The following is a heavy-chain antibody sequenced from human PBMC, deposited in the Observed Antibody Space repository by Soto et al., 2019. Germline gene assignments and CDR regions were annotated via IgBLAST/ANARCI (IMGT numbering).Heavy chain of an antibody. V-gene: IGHV3-33*03. Sequence: QVQLVESGGGVVHPGMSVRLSCAASGFIFNEYGMHWVRQAPGKGLEWVAGIWYDGSNKYYADSVKGRFTISRDNSKNTMSLQMNNLRAEETAVYYCARWGCSGTNCNLNQRSYDLWGQGTLVTVSS. D-gene: IGHD2-15*01. CDR3: ARWGCSGTNCNLNQRSYDL. CDR2: IWYDGSNK. CDR1: GFIFNEYG. J-gene: IGHJ4*02.